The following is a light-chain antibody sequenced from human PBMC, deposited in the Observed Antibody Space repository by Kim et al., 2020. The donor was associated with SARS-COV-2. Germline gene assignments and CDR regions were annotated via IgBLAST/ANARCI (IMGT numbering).Light chain of an antibody. J-gene: IGLJ1*01. CDR1: SSDVGGYNY. CDR3: SSYTSSSTPYV. V-gene: IGLV2-14*03. CDR2: DAS. Sequence: QLIIIHGTGTSSDVGGYNYGSWYQQHPRKAPNLMIYDASNRPSGVSNRFSGSKSGNTASLTISALQSEDEADYYCSSYTSSSTPYVFGTGTKVTVL.